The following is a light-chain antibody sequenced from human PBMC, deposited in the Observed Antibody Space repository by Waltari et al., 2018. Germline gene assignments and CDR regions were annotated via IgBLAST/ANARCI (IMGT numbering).Light chain of an antibody. Sequence: DIVMTQSPDSLAVSLGERATINCNSSQTVLYSSNNKNYLAWYQHKPGQPPKLLIYWASTRESGVPARFSGSGSGTDFTLTISSLQAEDVAAYYCQQYHSSPFTFGQGTRLEIK. CDR2: WAS. CDR3: QQYHSSPFT. CDR1: QTVLYSSNNKNY. J-gene: IGKJ5*01. V-gene: IGKV4-1*01.